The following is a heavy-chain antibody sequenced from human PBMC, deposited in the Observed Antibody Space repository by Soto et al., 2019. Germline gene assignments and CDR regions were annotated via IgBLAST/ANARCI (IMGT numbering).Heavy chain of an antibody. CDR2: IYPGDSDT. CDR3: ARHVGTKTRLGYGMDV. V-gene: IGHV5-51*01. D-gene: IGHD1-7*01. Sequence: GASLKISCKGSGYSFTSYWIGWVRQMPGKGLEWMGIIYPGDSDTRYSPSFQGQVTISADQSISTAYLQWSSLKASDTAMYYCARHVGTKTRLGYGMDVWGQGTTVTVSS. J-gene: IGHJ6*02. CDR1: GYSFTSYW.